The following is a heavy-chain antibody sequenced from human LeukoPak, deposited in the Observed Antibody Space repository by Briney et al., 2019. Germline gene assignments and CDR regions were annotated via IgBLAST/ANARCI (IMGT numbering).Heavy chain of an antibody. CDR3: ARGFNGYVWGSYRRPVGMDV. D-gene: IGHD3-16*02. CDR2: INHSGST. Sequence: PETLSLTCAVYGGSFSGYYWSWIRQPPGKGLEWIGEINHSGSTNYNPSLKSRVTISVDTSKNQFSLKLSSVTAADTAVYYCARGFNGYVWGSYRRPVGMDVWGQGTTVTVSS. CDR1: GGSFSGYY. J-gene: IGHJ6*02. V-gene: IGHV4-34*01.